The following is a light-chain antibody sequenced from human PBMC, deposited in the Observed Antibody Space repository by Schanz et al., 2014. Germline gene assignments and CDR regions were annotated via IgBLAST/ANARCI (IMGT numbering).Light chain of an antibody. V-gene: IGKV2-28*01. CDR3: MQGTHWPPIT. Sequence: DIVMTQSPLSLPVTPGEPASISCRSSQSLLHSNGYNYLDWYLQKPGQSPQLLIYLGSSRASGVPDRFSGSGSGTDFTLKISRVEADDVGVYYCMQGTHWPPITFGQGTRLEIK. CDR1: QSLLHSNGYNY. CDR2: LGS. J-gene: IGKJ5*01.